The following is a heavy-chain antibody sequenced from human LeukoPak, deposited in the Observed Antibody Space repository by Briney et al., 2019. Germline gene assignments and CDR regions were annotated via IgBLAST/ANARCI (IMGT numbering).Heavy chain of an antibody. CDR1: GFTFSDYY. CDR2: ISGSGSGA. CDR3: ARGLTTVTSLASY. J-gene: IGHJ4*02. D-gene: IGHD4-17*01. V-gene: IGHV3-11*03. Sequence: PGGSLRLSCAASGFTFSDYYMNWIRHAPGKGLEWVSYISGSGSGANYADSVKGRFTISRDNAKNSLYLQMNSLGAEDTAMYYCARGLTTVTSLASYWGQGTLVTVSS.